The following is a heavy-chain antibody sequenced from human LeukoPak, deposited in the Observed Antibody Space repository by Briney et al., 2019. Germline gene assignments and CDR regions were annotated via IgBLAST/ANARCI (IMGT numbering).Heavy chain of an antibody. CDR3: ARDCASGYYDYVWGSYRPGVLDY. J-gene: IGHJ4*02. V-gene: IGHV3-11*01. CDR1: GFTFSDYW. CDR2: ISSSGSTI. Sequence: AGGSLRLSCAASGFTFSDYWMSWVRQIPGKGLEWVSYISSSGSTIYYADSVKGRFTISRDNAKNSLYLQMNSLRAEDTAVYYCARDCASGYYDYVWGSYRPGVLDYWGQGTLVTVSS. D-gene: IGHD3-16*02.